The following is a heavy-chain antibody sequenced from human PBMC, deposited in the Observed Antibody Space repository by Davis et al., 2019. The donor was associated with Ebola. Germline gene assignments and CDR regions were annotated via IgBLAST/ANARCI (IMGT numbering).Heavy chain of an antibody. D-gene: IGHD3-9*01. CDR1: GFSLSTSGVG. J-gene: IGHJ5*02. CDR2: IYWDDDK. V-gene: IGHV2-5*02. CDR3: AHRGILTGYERYNWFDP. Sequence: SGPTLVKPTQTLTLTCTFSGFSLSTSGVGVGWIRQPPGKALEWLALIYWDDDKRYSPSLKSRLTITKDTSKNQVVLTMTNMDPEDTATYYSAHRGILTGYERYNWFDPWGQGTLVTVSS.